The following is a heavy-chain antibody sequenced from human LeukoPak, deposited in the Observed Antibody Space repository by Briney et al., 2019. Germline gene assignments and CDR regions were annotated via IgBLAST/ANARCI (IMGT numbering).Heavy chain of an antibody. J-gene: IGHJ6*02. Sequence: GASVKVSCKASGYTFTSYAMNWVRQAPGQGLEWMGWISAYNGNTNYAQKLQGRVTMTTDTSTSTAYMELRSLRSDDTAVYYCAREEDPYGDPNYYYYYGMDVWGQGTTVTVSS. V-gene: IGHV1-18*01. CDR3: AREEDPYGDPNYYYYYGMDV. CDR2: ISAYNGNT. CDR1: GYTFTSYA. D-gene: IGHD4-17*01.